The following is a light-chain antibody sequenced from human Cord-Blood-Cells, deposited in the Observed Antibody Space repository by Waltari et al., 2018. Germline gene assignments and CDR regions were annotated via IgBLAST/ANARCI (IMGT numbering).Light chain of an antibody. CDR3: QSYDSSPSGYV. J-gene: IGLJ1*01. V-gene: IGLV1-40*01. CDR2: GNS. Sequence: QSVLTQPPSVSGAPGQRVTISCTGRSSNIGAGYDVHWYQQLPGTAPKPLIYGNSNRPSGVPDRFSGSKSGTSASLAITGLQAEDEADYYCQSYDSSPSGYVFGTGTKVTVL. CDR1: SSNIGAGYD.